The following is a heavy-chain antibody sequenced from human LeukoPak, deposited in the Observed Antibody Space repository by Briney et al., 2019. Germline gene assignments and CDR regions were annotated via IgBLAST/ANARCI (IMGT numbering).Heavy chain of an antibody. CDR1: GGSFSDYY. Sequence: SETLSLTCAVYGGSFSDYYWSWIRQSAGKGLEWIGRIYAAETDFNPSLKSRLTMSIDTSKNQFSLKLSSVTAADTAVYYCARTPQYQYYMDVWGKGTTVTVSS. J-gene: IGHJ6*03. D-gene: IGHD2-2*01. V-gene: IGHV4-59*10. CDR2: IYAAET. CDR3: ARTPQYQYYMDV.